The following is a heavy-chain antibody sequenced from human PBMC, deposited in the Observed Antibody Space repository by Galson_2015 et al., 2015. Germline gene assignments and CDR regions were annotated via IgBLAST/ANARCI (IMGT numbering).Heavy chain of an antibody. J-gene: IGHJ3*02. CDR1: GFTFSSYE. CDR2: ISSSGGTI. Sequence: SLRLSCAASGFTFSSYEINWVRQAPGKGLEWVSFISSSGGTIKYAESVKGQFTISRDNAKYSVDLQMNSLRVEDTAVYYCTRVRNTVTTYEAFDIWGQGTLVTVSS. D-gene: IGHD4-17*01. CDR3: TRVRNTVTTYEAFDI. V-gene: IGHV3-48*03.